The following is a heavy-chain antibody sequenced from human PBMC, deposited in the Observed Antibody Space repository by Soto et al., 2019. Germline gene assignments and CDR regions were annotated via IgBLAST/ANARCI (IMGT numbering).Heavy chain of an antibody. CDR2: FSGSGGAT. CDR1: GFTFGTYA. V-gene: IGHV3-23*01. Sequence: ELQLLGPGGGLVHPGGSLSLSCPASGFTFGTYALSGARRPPGRGPGGFAGFSGSGGATYYADAVKGRLTISRDNSNNTLYLQMNSLRAEDTAVYYCAKDLGPPVRSHYPYWYFDVWGRGTLVTVSS. D-gene: IGHD3-10*01. J-gene: IGHJ2*01. CDR3: AKDLGPPVRSHYPYWYFDV.